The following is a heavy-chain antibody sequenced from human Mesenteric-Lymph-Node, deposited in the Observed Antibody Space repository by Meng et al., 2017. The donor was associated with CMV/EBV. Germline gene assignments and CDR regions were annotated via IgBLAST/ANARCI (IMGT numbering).Heavy chain of an antibody. V-gene: IGHV3-30-3*01. CDR1: GFAFSDYS. D-gene: IGHD5-18*01. CDR2: MSHDASVI. CDR3: VRIGHGFSFGGGLDA. J-gene: IGHJ6*02. Sequence: GESLKISCAASGFAFSDYSMHWVRQVPGEGLQGVAVMSHDASVIYYADSVKGRFTISKDNSRNTLVLQMNSLRPEDTALYYCVRIGHGFSFGGGLDAWGQGTTVTVSS.